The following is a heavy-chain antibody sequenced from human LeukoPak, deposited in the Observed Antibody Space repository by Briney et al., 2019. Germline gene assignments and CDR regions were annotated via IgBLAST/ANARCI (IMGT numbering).Heavy chain of an antibody. Sequence: PGGSLRLSCAASGFTFSSFAMHWVRQAPGKGLEYVSAISTNGGSAYYADSVKGRFTISRDNSENTLYLQMGSLRAEDMDVYYCARDSPPYCSGGTCLDYWGQGTLVTVSS. J-gene: IGHJ4*02. CDR1: GFTFSSFA. D-gene: IGHD2-15*01. CDR3: ARDSPPYCSGGTCLDY. CDR2: ISTNGGSA. V-gene: IGHV3-64*02.